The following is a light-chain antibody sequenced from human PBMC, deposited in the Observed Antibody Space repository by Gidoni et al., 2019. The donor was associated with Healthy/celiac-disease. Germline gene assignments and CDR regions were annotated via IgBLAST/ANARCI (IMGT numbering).Light chain of an antibody. J-gene: IGKJ1*01. CDR2: GAS. CDR3: QQYGSSKWT. Sequence: EIVLMQFPGTLSLTPGDRATLSCSASQCVSSSYLAWYQQKPGQAPRLLIYGASTWATGIPDRFSGSGSGTDFTLTISRLEPEDFAMYYCQQYGSSKWTFGQGTKVEIK. CDR1: QCVSSSY. V-gene: IGKV3-20*01.